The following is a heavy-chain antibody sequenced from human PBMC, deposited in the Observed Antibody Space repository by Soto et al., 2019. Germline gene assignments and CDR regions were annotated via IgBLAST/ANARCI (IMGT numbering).Heavy chain of an antibody. V-gene: IGHV3-48*01. Sequence: GGSLRLSCAASGFTLRNYGMNWVRQAPGKGLEWVSYIGIGSSTKYYADSVKGRFTISRDNAKNSLYLQMNSLRAEDTAVYYCARDQLYYNDISGRPLNAFDVWGQGTMVTV. D-gene: IGHD3-22*01. CDR2: IGIGSSTK. CDR3: ARDQLYYNDISGRPLNAFDV. J-gene: IGHJ3*01. CDR1: GFTLRNYG.